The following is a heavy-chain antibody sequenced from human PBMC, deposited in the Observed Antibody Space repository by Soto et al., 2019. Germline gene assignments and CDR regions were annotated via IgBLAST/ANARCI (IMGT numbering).Heavy chain of an antibody. CDR2: INAGNGNT. J-gene: IGHJ5*02. CDR3: ARAPPELRSVYWFDP. V-gene: IGHV1-3*01. D-gene: IGHD4-17*01. CDR1: GYTFTSYA. Sequence: GASVKVSCKASGYTFTSYAMHWVRQAPGQRLEWMGWINAGNGNTKYSQKFQGRVTITRDTSASTAYMELSSLRSEDTVVYYCARAPPELRSVYWFDPWGQGTLVTVSS.